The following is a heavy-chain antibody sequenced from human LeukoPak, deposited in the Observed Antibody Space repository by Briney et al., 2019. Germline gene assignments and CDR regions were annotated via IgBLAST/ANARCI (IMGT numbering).Heavy chain of an antibody. CDR3: ARQAGWRRGVLVVVPAASLDY. J-gene: IGHJ4*02. Sequence: PSETLSLTCAVSVYAICTGYYWGWVRQPPRKGLEWIGRIYHSASTSYNPPLKSRVTISVDTSQNQFSLKLSSVTAADTAVYYCARQAGWRRGVLVVVPAASLDYWGQGTLVTVSS. CDR2: IYHSAST. CDR1: VYAICTGYY. D-gene: IGHD2-2*01. V-gene: IGHV4-38-2*01.